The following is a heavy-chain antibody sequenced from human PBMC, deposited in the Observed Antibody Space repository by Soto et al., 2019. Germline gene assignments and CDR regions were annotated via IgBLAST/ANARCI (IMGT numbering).Heavy chain of an antibody. V-gene: IGHV3-21*01. Sequence: EVQLVESGGGLVKPGGSLRLSCAASGFTFSSYSMNWVRQAPGKGLEWVSSISSSSSDIYYADSAKGRFTISRDNAKNSLYRQMNSLRAEDTAVYYCARETGYSSSWYDPPGYWGQGTLVTVSS. J-gene: IGHJ4*02. D-gene: IGHD6-13*01. CDR1: GFTFSSYS. CDR2: ISSSSSDI. CDR3: ARETGYSSSWYDPPGY.